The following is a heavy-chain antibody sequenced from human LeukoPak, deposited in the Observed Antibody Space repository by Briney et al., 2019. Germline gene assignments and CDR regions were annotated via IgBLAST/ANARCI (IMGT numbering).Heavy chain of an antibody. J-gene: IGHJ4*02. CDR3: AKMGKYSGSYYVY. V-gene: IGHV3-23*01. Sequence: GGSLRLSCAASGFTFNTYTMNWVRQAPGKGLEWVSYISGSSGIIDYADSVKGRFTISRDNSKNTLYLQMNSLRAEDTAVYYCAKMGKYSGSYYVYWGQGTLVTVSS. CDR2: ISGSSGII. D-gene: IGHD1-26*01. CDR1: GFTFNTYT.